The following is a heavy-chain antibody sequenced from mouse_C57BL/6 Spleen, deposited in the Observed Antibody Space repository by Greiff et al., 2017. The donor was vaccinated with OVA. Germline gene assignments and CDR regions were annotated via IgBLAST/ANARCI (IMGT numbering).Heavy chain of an antibody. CDR2: INPYNGGT. CDR3: ARRYYGSSPLAMDY. V-gene: IGHV1-19*01. CDR1: GYTFTDYY. J-gene: IGHJ4*01. Sequence: EVKLQESGPVLVKPGASVKMSCKASGYTFTDYYMNWVKQSHGKSLEWIGVINPYNGGTSYNQKFKGKATLTVDNSSSTAYMELNRLTSEDSAVYYCARRYYGSSPLAMDYWGQGTTVTVSS. D-gene: IGHD1-1*01.